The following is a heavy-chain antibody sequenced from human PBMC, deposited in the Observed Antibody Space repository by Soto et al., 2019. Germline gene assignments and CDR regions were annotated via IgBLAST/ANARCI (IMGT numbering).Heavy chain of an antibody. D-gene: IGHD3-16*02. CDR1: GFTFSSYS. J-gene: IGHJ3*02. Sequence: GGSLRLSCAASGFTFSSYSMNWVRQAPGKGLEWVSSISSSSSYIYYADSVKGRFTISRDNAKNSLYLQMNSLRAEDTAVYYCARDYYDYIWGSYRDIGPGDAFDIWGQGTMVTVSS. CDR2: ISSSSSYI. V-gene: IGHV3-21*01. CDR3: ARDYYDYIWGSYRDIGPGDAFDI.